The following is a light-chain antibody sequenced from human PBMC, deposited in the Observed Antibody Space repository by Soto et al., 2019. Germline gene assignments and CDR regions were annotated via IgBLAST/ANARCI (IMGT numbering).Light chain of an antibody. CDR2: EVS. J-gene: IGLJ3*02. CDR1: SSDVGYDNY. V-gene: IGLV2-14*01. CDR3: TSHTASSAWV. Sequence: QSALTQPASVSGSPGQSITISCTGTSSDVGYDNYVSWFQQHPGKSPKLMIYEVSRRPSGVSNRFSGSNSANTASQTTSGVQGEDEADYFCTSHTASSAWVFGGGTELTVL.